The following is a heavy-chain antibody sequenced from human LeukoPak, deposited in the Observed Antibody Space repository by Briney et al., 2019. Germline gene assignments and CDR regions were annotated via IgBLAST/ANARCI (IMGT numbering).Heavy chain of an antibody. V-gene: IGHV1-8*01. Sequence: ASVKVSCKASGYTSTSYDINWVRQAIGQGLEWMGWMNPNSGNTGYAQKFQGRVTMTRNTSISTAYMEQSSLRSEDAAVYYCARFYGSGSYYKLDAFDIWGQGTMVTVSS. D-gene: IGHD3-10*01. CDR3: ARFYGSGSYYKLDAFDI. CDR2: MNPNSGNT. CDR1: GYTSTSYD. J-gene: IGHJ3*02.